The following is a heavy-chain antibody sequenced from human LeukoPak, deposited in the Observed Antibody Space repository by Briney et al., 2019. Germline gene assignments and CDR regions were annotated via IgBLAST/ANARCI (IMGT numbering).Heavy chain of an antibody. CDR1: GFTFSGSA. V-gene: IGHV3-73*01. Sequence: GGSLRLSCAASGFTFSGSAMHWVRQASGKGLEWVGRIRSKANSYATAYTASVKGRFTISRDDSKNTAYLQMNSLKTEDTAVYYCTSHTYYYDSSGYYNVDYWGQGTLVTVSS. J-gene: IGHJ4*02. CDR2: IRSKANSYAT. D-gene: IGHD3-22*01. CDR3: TSHTYYYDSSGYYNVDY.